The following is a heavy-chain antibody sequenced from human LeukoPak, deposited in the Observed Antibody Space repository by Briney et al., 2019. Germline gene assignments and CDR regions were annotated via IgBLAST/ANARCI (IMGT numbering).Heavy chain of an antibody. V-gene: IGHV3-43D*03. CDR1: GFTFNDYA. CDR3: AKGPGAAVGKRYIQH. Sequence: GGSLRLSCAASGFTFNDYAMHWVRQAPGKGPEWVSLISWDSGNTYYADSVKGRFTISRDNSKNSLSLQMNSLRAEDTALYYCAKGPGAAVGKRYIQHWGQGTLVTVSS. D-gene: IGHD6-13*01. J-gene: IGHJ1*01. CDR2: ISWDSGNT.